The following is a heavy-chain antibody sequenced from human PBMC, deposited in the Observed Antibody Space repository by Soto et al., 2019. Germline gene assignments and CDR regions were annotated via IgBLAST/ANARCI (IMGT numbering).Heavy chain of an antibody. V-gene: IGHV4-34*01. D-gene: IGHD1-1*01. CDR1: GGSFIGYQ. CDR2: INHSGTT. Sequence: PSETLSLTCGFYGGSFIGYQWNWIRQSPGQGLEWIGEINHSGTTKYNPSLESRINLSVDTSKKQFSLKMFSVTAADTAIYYCARGWRFDPWGQGTQVTVSS. CDR3: ARGWRFDP. J-gene: IGHJ5*02.